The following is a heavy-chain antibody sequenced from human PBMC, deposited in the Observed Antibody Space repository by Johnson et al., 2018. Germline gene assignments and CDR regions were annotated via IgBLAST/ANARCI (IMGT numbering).Heavy chain of an antibody. CDR1: GFTFSSYG. J-gene: IGHJ1*01. CDR3: ARVVRGTYYAGSFQH. CDR2: ISYDGSNK. Sequence: VQLVESGGGVVQPGRSLRLSCAASGFTFSSYGMHWVRQAPGKGLEWVAVISYDGSNKYYADSVKGRFTISRDNSKNTLYLQMNSLRAEDTAVYYCARVVRGTYYAGSFQHWGQGTLVTVSS. V-gene: IGHV3-30*03. D-gene: IGHD1-26*01.